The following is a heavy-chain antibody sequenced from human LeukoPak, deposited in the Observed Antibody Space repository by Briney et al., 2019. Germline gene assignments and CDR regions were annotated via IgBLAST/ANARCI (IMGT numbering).Heavy chain of an antibody. D-gene: IGHD3-3*01. CDR1: GGSISSYY. J-gene: IGHJ4*02. Sequence: PSETLSLTCTVSGGSISSYYWSWIRQPPGKGLEWIGYIYYSGSTNYNPSLKSRVTISVDTSKNQFSLKLSSVTAADTAVYYCARDRGWSGYYSDWGQGTPVTVSS. V-gene: IGHV4-59*01. CDR2: IYYSGST. CDR3: ARDRGWSGYYSD.